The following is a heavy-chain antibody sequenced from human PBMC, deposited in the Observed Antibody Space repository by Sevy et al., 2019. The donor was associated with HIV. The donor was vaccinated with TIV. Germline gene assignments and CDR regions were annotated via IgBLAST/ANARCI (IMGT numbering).Heavy chain of an antibody. Sequence: GGSLRLSCAASGFTFSTYAMSWVRQAPGKGLEWVSAISGSGGYTYYADSVRGRFTISRDNSKNTLYLQMNSLRAEDTAVYYCARDGDTAVGYYFDYWGQGTLVTVSS. V-gene: IGHV3-23*01. CDR1: GFTFSTYA. CDR2: ISGSGGYT. D-gene: IGHD5-18*01. CDR3: ARDGDTAVGYYFDY. J-gene: IGHJ4*02.